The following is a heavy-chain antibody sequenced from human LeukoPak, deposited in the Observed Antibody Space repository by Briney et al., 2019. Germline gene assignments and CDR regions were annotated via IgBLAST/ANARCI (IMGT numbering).Heavy chain of an antibody. V-gene: IGHV1-18*01. CDR2: ISAYNGNT. D-gene: IGHD5-12*01. Sequence: GASVKVSCKASGYTFTSYGISWVRQAPGQGLEWMGWISAYNGNTNYAQKLQGRVTMTTDTSTSTAYIELRSPRSDDTAVYYCAREYSGYDWGHFDYWGQGTLVTVSS. CDR1: GYTFTSYG. CDR3: AREYSGYDWGHFDY. J-gene: IGHJ4*02.